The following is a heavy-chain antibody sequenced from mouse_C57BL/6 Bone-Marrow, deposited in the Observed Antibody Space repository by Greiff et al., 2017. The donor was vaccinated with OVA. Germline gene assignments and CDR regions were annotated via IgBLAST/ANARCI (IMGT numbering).Heavy chain of an antibody. CDR1: GYTFTSYW. D-gene: IGHD2-1*01. Sequence: VQLQQPGAELVMPGASVKLSCKASGYTFTSYWMHWVKQRPGQGLEWIGAIDPSDSYTNYNQKFKGQSTLTVDKSSSTDYMQLSSLTSEDSAVYYCAKGGYGNYVAWFAYWGQGTRVTVSA. CDR3: AKGGYGNYVAWFAY. CDR2: IDPSDSYT. J-gene: IGHJ3*01. V-gene: IGHV1-69*01.